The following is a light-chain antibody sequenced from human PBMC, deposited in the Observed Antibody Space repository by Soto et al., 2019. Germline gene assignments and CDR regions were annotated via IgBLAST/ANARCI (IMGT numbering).Light chain of an antibody. CDR1: SSDVGGYNY. J-gene: IGLJ2*01. V-gene: IGLV2-8*01. CDR2: EVT. Sequence: QSALTQPASVSGSPGQSITISCTGTSSDVGGYNYVSWYQQHPGKAPKLMISEVTKRPSGVPDRFSGSKSGNTASLTVSGLQAEDEADYYCSSYAGSNNLVFGGGTKLTVL. CDR3: SSYAGSNNLV.